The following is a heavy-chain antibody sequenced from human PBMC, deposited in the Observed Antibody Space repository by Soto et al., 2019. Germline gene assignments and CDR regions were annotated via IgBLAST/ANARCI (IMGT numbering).Heavy chain of an antibody. CDR2: MSSSSSYT. CDR1: GFTFSDYY. V-gene: IGHV3-11*05. D-gene: IGHD3-10*01. Sequence: QVQLVESGGGLVKPGGSLRLSCAASGFTFSDYYMSWIRQAPGKGLEWVSYMSSSSSYTNYADSVKGRFTISRDNAKNSLYLQKNSLRAEDTAVYYCARVYYGSGSYYPTPYYYYGMDVWGQGTTVTVSS. CDR3: ARVYYGSGSYYPTPYYYYGMDV. J-gene: IGHJ6*02.